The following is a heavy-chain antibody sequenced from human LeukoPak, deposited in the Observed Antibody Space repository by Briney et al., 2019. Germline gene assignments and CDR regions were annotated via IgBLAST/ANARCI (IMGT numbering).Heavy chain of an antibody. Sequence: GGSLRLSCTASGFSVSTYPMAWVRQAPGKGLQWVSTITASGTDTFYADSVKGRFTISRDNSKNTLSLQMNSLRAEDTALYYCARGDGDYDILTGYYKSNWFDPWGQGTLVTVSS. D-gene: IGHD3-9*01. CDR3: ARGDGDYDILTGYYKSNWFDP. J-gene: IGHJ5*02. V-gene: IGHV3-23*01. CDR1: GFSVSTYP. CDR2: ITASGTDT.